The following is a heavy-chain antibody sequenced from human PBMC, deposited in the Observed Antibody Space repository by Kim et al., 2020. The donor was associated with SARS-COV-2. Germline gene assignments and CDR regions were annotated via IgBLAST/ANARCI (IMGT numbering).Heavy chain of an antibody. CDR1: GDSFSSYW. CDR2: IYPGDSDT. Sequence: GESLKISCEGSGDSFSSYWIAWVRQMSGKSLEWMGIIYPGDSDTRYSPSFQGQVTISVDKSISTAYLQWSSLKASDSAMYYCARSARGSYGSGTYPSYYYGMDVWGQGTTGTVSS. D-gene: IGHD3-10*01. CDR3: ARSARGSYGSGTYPSYYYGMDV. V-gene: IGHV5-51*01. J-gene: IGHJ6*02.